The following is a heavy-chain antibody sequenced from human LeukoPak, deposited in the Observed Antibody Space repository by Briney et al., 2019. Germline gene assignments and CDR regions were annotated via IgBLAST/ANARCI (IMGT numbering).Heavy chain of an antibody. CDR1: GDSINSGGYY. D-gene: IGHD6-19*01. J-gene: IGHJ4*02. Sequence: SETLSLTCTVSGDSINSGGYYWSWIRQHPGKGLEWIGYIYSSGSTYYNPSLKSRLTISLDTSKDQLTLKLSSVTAADTAVYYCARVAGDSYSSDHMVIDYWGQGTLVTVSS. CDR2: IYSSGST. V-gene: IGHV4-31*03. CDR3: ARVAGDSYSSDHMVIDY.